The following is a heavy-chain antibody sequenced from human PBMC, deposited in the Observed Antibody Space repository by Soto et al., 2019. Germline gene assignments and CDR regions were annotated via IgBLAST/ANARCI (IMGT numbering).Heavy chain of an antibody. V-gene: IGHV1-46*01. J-gene: IGHJ4*02. CDR2: INPSGGST. Sequence: ASVKVSCKASGYTFTSYYMHWVRQAPGQGLEWMGIINPSGGSTSYAQKFQGRVTMTRDTSTSTVYMELSSLRSEDTAVYYCAGDLGRTYYDFWSGGSGFDYWGQGTLVTAPQ. CDR1: GYTFTSYY. D-gene: IGHD3-3*01. CDR3: AGDLGRTYYDFWSGGSGFDY.